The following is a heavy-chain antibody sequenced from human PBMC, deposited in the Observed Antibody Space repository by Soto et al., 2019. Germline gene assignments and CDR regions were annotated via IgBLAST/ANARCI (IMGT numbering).Heavy chain of an antibody. J-gene: IGHJ5*02. CDR3: ARDYDILTGYYSLTWFDP. V-gene: IGHV3-11*01. CDR2: ISSSGSTI. CDR1: GFTFSDYY. Sequence: PGGSLRLSCAASGFTFSDYYMSWIRQAPGKGLEWVSYISSSGSTIYYADSVKGRFTISRDNAKNSLYLQMNSLRAEDTAVYYCARDYDILTGYYSLTWFDPWGQGTLVTVSS. D-gene: IGHD3-9*01.